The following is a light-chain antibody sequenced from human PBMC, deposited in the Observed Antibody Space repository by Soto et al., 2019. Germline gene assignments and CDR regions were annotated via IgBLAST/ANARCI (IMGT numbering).Light chain of an antibody. V-gene: IGKV3-11*01. Sequence: EIVLTQSPATLSLSPGERATLSCRASQSVSSYLAWYQQKPGQAPRLLIYDASNRATCIPARFSGSGSGTDFTLTISSLEPEDFAVYYCQQRSNWPLTFGGVTKVEIK. CDR3: QQRSNWPLT. CDR1: QSVSSY. J-gene: IGKJ4*01. CDR2: DAS.